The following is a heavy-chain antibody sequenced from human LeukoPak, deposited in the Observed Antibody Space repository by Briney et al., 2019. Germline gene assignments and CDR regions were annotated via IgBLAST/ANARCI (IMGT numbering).Heavy chain of an antibody. D-gene: IGHD2-2*01. V-gene: IGHV1-69*13. CDR1: GGTFSSYA. CDR2: IIPIFDTA. CDR3: ARDPSYSRHGQKDCSSTSCYPKQDYEGDDY. Sequence: ASVKVSCKASGGTFSSYAISWVRQAPGQGLEWMGGIIPIFDTANYAQKFQGRVTITADESTSTAYMELSSLRSEDTAVYYCARDPSYSRHGQKDCSSTSCYPKQDYEGDDYWGQGTLVTVSS. J-gene: IGHJ4*02.